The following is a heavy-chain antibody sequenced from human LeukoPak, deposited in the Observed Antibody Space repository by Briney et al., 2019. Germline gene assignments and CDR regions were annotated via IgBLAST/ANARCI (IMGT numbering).Heavy chain of an antibody. CDR3: ARYYGSGSFDLIYYFDY. CDR1: GGSFSGYY. D-gene: IGHD3-10*01. V-gene: IGHV4-34*01. CDR2: TNHSGST. J-gene: IGHJ4*02. Sequence: SETLSLTCAVYGGSFSGYYWRWIRQPPGKGLEWIGETNHSGSTNYNPSLKSRVTISVDTSKNQFSLKLSSVTAADTAVYYCARYYGSGSFDLIYYFDYWGQGTLVTVSS.